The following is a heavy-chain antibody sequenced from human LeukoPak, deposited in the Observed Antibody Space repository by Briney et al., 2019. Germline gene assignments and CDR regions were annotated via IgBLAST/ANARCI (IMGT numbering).Heavy chain of an antibody. CDR3: ARMSGSGYADAFDI. V-gene: IGHV3-11*01. J-gene: IGHJ3*02. CDR2: ISSSGSTI. CDR1: GFTFSDYY. Sequence: GGSLRLSCAASGFTFSDYYMIWIRQAPGKGLEWVSYISSSGSTIYYADSVKGRFTISRDNAKNSLYLQMNSLRAEDTAVYYCARMSGSGYADAFDIWGQGTIVTVSS. D-gene: IGHD5-12*01.